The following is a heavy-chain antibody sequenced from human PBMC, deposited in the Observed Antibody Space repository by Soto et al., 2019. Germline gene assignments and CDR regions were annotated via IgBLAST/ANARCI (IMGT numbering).Heavy chain of an antibody. D-gene: IGHD4-4*01. J-gene: IGHJ3*01. CDR3: ARVYSTSPEDALDF. V-gene: IGHV3-20*04. CDR1: GLTFDDYG. CDR2: INWNRKKI. Sequence: PGGSLRLSCGASGLTFDDYGMSWVRQGPGRGLEWVSGINWNRKKISYADSVKGRFTISRDNAKNALYLQMSSLRAEDTALYYCARVYSTSPEDALDFWGQGTMVTVS.